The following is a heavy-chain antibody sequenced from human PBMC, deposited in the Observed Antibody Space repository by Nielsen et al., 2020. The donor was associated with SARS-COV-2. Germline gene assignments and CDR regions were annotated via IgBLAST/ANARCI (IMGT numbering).Heavy chain of an antibody. D-gene: IGHD2-2*01. CDR3: AKGGTSCYEVGCGISY. Sequence: GESLKISCAASGFTFSSYGMHWVRQAPGKGLEWVAVISYDGSNKYYADSVKGRFTISRDNSKNTLYLQMNSLRAEDTAVYYCAKGGTSCYEVGCGISYWGQGTLVTVSS. CDR2: ISYDGSNK. J-gene: IGHJ4*02. CDR1: GFTFSSYG. V-gene: IGHV3-30*18.